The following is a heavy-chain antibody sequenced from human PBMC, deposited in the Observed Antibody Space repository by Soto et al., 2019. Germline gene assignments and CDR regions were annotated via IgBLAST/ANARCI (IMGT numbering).Heavy chain of an antibody. CDR1: GFPFSDYS. J-gene: IGHJ4*02. D-gene: IGHD1-26*01. CDR3: ERARWNSGSLGGEDH. Sequence: AGGSLRLSCAASGFPFSDYSMNWVRQAPGKGLEWVSSTSRDSSNIFYADSVKGRFTISRDNGKNSLFLQMNSLRAEDTAVYYCERARWNSGSLGGEDHWGQGTLVTVSS. V-gene: IGHV3-21*06. CDR2: TSRDSSNI.